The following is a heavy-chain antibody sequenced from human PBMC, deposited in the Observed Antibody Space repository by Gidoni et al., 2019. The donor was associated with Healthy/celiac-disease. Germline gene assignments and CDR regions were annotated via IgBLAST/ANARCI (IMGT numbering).Heavy chain of an antibody. CDR1: GGSFSGYY. CDR2: INHSGST. D-gene: IGHD4-17*01. CDR3: ARTGRATVVTPIDY. Sequence: QVQLQQWGAGLLKPSETLSLTCAVYGGSFSGYYWSWIRQPPGKGLEWIGEINHSGSTNYNPSLKSRVTISVDTSKNQFSLKRSSVTAADTAVYYCARTGRATVVTPIDYWGQGTLVTVSS. V-gene: IGHV4-34*01. J-gene: IGHJ4*02.